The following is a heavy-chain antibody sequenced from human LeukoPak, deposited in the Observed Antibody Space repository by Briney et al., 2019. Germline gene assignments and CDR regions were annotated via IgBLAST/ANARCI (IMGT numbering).Heavy chain of an antibody. D-gene: IGHD3-22*01. J-gene: IGHJ3*02. CDR2: IYYNGNT. V-gene: IGHV4-59*11. CDR1: GGSISGHY. CDR3: ATDSSGYTEAFDI. Sequence: SGTLSLTCTVSGGSISGHYWSWIRLPPGKGLEWIGYIYYNGNTYYHPSLKSRLTISLDTSKNQFSLNLSSVTAADTAVYFCATDSSGYTEAFDIWGQGTMVAVSS.